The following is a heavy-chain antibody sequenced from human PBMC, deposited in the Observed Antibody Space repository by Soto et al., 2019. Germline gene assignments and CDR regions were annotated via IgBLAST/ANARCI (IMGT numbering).Heavy chain of an antibody. CDR3: AKITRYFDWLLYMGAFDI. CDR2: ISGSGGST. D-gene: IGHD3-9*01. J-gene: IGHJ3*02. CDR1: GFTFSGDA. V-gene: IGHV3-23*01. Sequence: PGGSLRPSCAASGFTFSGDAMSWVRPAPGKGLEWVSAISGSGGSTYYADSVKGRFTISRDNSKNTLYLQMNSLRAEDTAVYYCAKITRYFDWLLYMGAFDIWGQGTMVTVSS.